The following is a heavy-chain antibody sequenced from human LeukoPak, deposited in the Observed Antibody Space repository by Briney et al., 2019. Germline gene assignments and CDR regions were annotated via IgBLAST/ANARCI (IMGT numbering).Heavy chain of an antibody. CDR1: GFTFSSHA. D-gene: IGHD2-21*02. Sequence: GGSLRLSCVASGFTFSSHAMTWVRQAPGKGLQWVSSIHENGGNTYYADSVKGRFSISRDNSKNTLYLQMNSLRADGTAAYYCAKDSSPDDCISSFEIWGQGSMVTVSS. CDR2: IHENGGNT. CDR3: AKDSSPDDCISSFEI. J-gene: IGHJ3*02. V-gene: IGHV3-23*01.